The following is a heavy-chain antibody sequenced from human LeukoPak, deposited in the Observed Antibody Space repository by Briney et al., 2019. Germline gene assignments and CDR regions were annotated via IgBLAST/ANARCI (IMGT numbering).Heavy chain of an antibody. CDR3: AIDTYGSDY. J-gene: IGHJ4*02. V-gene: IGHV3-30*04. CDR1: GFIFSNYA. D-gene: IGHD3-10*01. CDR2: ISYDGSNK. Sequence: PGGSLRLSCAASGFIFSNYAMHWVRQAPGKGLEWLIFISYDGSNKYYADSVKGRFTISRDNSKNTLYLQMNSLRAEDTAVYYCAIDTYGSDYWGQGTLVTVSS.